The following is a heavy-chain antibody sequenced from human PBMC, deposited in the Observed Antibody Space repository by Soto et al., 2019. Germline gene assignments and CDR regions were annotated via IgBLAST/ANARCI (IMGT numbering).Heavy chain of an antibody. V-gene: IGHV3-74*01. Sequence: GGSLRLSCAASGFTFSRFWMNWVRQAPGKGLEWISRLNSDGSTTIYADSVKGRFTISRDNAKNTLYLQMNSLRAEDTAVYYCARVSPSGSPFWGQGTLVTVSS. CDR1: GFTFSRFW. CDR3: ARVSPSGSPF. CDR2: LNSDGSTT. J-gene: IGHJ4*02. D-gene: IGHD2-15*01.